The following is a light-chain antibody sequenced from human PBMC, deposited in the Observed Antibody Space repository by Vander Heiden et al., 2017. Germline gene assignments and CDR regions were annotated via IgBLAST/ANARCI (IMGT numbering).Light chain of an antibody. Sequence: SFELAQPPSVSVYPGQTASITCSGYELGDKYACWYQQKPGQSPVLVIYQDTKRPSGIPERISGSNSGNTATLTISGTEAMDEADYFCQAWDNNTVIFGGGTKLSVL. CDR2: QDT. V-gene: IGLV3-1*01. CDR3: QAWDNNTVI. CDR1: ELGDKY. J-gene: IGLJ2*01.